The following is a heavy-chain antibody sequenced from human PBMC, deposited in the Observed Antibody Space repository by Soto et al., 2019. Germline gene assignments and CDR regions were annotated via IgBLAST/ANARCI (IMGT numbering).Heavy chain of an antibody. D-gene: IGHD1-26*01. J-gene: IGHJ4*02. CDR2: INLRGGTT. V-gene: IGHV1-46*02. CDR3: ARGPEDSDVPRWEY. Sequence: QVQLMQSGAEVRKPGASVRLSCETSGYNFNQYYIHWVRQAPGQGLEWMGIINLRGGTTEYAHKFRGRVTVTGDTSTSTAYMELRSLRSEDTAIYFCARGPEDSDVPRWEYWGQGTLVTVSS. CDR1: GYNFNQYY.